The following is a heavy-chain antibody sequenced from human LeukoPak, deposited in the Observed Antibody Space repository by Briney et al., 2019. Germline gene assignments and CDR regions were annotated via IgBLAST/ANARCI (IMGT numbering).Heavy chain of an antibody. Sequence: GGSLRLSCAASGFPFSNHAMSWVRQPPGKGLEWVYADSVRGRFTISRDDSKNMVYLQMSSLRDEDTALYYCVREAGYCASVCLKSNWFDPWGQGTLVTVSS. V-gene: IGHV3-23*01. CDR1: GFPFSNHA. J-gene: IGHJ5*02. CDR3: VREAGYCASVCLKSNWFDP. D-gene: IGHD2-21*02.